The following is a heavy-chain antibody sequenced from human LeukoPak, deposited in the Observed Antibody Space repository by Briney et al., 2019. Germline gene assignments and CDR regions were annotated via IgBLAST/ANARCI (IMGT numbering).Heavy chain of an antibody. CDR3: ARDGGGVVVVVAATTGTGMDA. V-gene: IGHV3-21*01. J-gene: IGHJ6*04. CDR1: GFTFSSYS. CDR2: ISSSSSYI. D-gene: IGHD2-15*01. Sequence: PGGSLRLSCAASGFTFSSYSMNWVRQAPGKGLEWVSSISSSSSYIYYADSVKGRFTISRDNAKNSLYLQMNSLRAEDTAVYYCARDGGGVVVVVAATTGTGMDAWGKGTTVTVSS.